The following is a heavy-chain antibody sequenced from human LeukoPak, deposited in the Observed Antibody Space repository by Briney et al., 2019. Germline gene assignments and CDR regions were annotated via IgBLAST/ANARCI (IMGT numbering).Heavy chain of an antibody. CDR1: GGSFTGDY. CDR2: INHSGGT. V-gene: IGHV4-34*01. J-gene: IGHJ4*02. CDR3: ARGRPYYYGSGSYIDY. Sequence: PSQTLSLTCAVYGGSFTGDYWSWIRQPPGKGLEWIGEINHSGGTNYNPSLKSRVTISVDTSKNQFSLKLSSVTAADTAVYYCARGRPYYYGSGSYIDYWGQGTLVTVSS. D-gene: IGHD3-10*01.